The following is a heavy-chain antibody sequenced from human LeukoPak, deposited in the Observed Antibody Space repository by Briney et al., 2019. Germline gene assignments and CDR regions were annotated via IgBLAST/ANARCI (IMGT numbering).Heavy chain of an antibody. CDR2: ISADNGDT. CDR1: GYTFTNYG. J-gene: IGHJ6*03. D-gene: IGHD3-3*01. V-gene: IGHV1-18*01. CDR3: ARAPLRFLEWLAPGYMDV. Sequence: ASVKVSCKASGYTFTNYGISWVRQAPGQGLEYMGWISADNGDTNYAQKLQARVTMTTDTSTSTAYMELRSLRSDDTAVYYCARAPLRFLEWLAPGYMDVWGKGTTVTVSS.